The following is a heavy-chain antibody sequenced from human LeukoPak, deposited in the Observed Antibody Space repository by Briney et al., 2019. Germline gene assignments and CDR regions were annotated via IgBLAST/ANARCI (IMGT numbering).Heavy chain of an antibody. CDR2: IYHSGST. CDR1: GGFISSGGYS. D-gene: IGHD3-9*01. Sequence: SQTLSLTCAVSGGFISSGGYSWSWIRQPPGKGLEWIGYIYHSGSTYYNPSLKSRVTISVDRSKNQFSLKLSSVTAADTAVYYCARKRYSDGMDVWGQGTTVTVSS. CDR3: ARKRYSDGMDV. V-gene: IGHV4-30-2*01. J-gene: IGHJ6*02.